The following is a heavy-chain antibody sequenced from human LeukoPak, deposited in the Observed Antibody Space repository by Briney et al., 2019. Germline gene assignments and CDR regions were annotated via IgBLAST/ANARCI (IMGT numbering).Heavy chain of an antibody. Sequence: SVEVSCKASGYTFTSYDISWVRQAPGQGLEWMGRIIPILGIANYAQKFQGRVTITADKSTSTAYMELSSLRSEDTAVYYCARDSSWYSSGSDYWGQGTLVTVSS. CDR1: GYTFTSYD. CDR2: IIPILGIA. D-gene: IGHD3-22*01. V-gene: IGHV1-69*04. J-gene: IGHJ4*02. CDR3: ARDSSWYSSGSDY.